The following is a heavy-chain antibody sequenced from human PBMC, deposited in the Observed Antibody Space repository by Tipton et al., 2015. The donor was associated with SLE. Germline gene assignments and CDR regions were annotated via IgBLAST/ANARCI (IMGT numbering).Heavy chain of an antibody. V-gene: IGHV3-33*01. D-gene: IGHD6-13*01. CDR2: IWYDGSNK. J-gene: IGHJ4*02. CDR1: GFTFSSYG. Sequence: SLRLSCAASGFTFSSYGMHWVRQAPGKGLEWVAVIWYDGSNKYYADSVKGRFTISRDNSKNTLYLQMNSLRAEDTAVYYCARDGGGRSWSFDYWGQGTLVTVSS. CDR3: ARDGGGRSWSFDY.